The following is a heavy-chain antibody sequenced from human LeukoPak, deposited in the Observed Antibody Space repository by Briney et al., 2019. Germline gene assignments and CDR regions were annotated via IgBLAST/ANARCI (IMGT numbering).Heavy chain of an antibody. V-gene: IGHV4-34*01. Sequence: SETLSLTCAVYGGSFSGYYWSWIRQPPGKGLEWIGEINHSGSTNYNPSLKSRVTISVDTSKNQFSLKLSSVTAADTAVYYCARDNGYCSGGSCDRYYYYYMDVWGKGTTVTISS. CDR3: ARDNGYCSGGSCDRYYYYYMDV. D-gene: IGHD2-15*01. CDR2: INHSGST. J-gene: IGHJ6*03. CDR1: GGSFSGYY.